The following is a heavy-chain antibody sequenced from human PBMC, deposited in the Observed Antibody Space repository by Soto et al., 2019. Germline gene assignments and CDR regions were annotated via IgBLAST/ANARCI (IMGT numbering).Heavy chain of an antibody. J-gene: IGHJ3*02. CDR2: IYHSGST. Sequence: PSETLSITCAVSSGSISSSNWWSWVRQPPGKGLEWIGEIYHSGSTNYNPSLKSRVTISVDKSKNQFSLKLSSVTAADTAVYYCAREVRGGYSSGWDAFDIWGQGTIVTVSS. V-gene: IGHV4-4*02. CDR1: SGSISSSNW. D-gene: IGHD6-19*01. CDR3: AREVRGGYSSGWDAFDI.